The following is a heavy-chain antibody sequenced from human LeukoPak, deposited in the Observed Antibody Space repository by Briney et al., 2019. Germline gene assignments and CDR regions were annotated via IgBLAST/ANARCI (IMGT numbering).Heavy chain of an antibody. Sequence: GGSLRLSCTVSGFTVSSSSMSWVRQAPGKGLEWVSFIYSDNTHYSDSVKGRFTISRDNSKNTLYLQMNSLRAEDTAVYYCAKEIYGDSTGGRFQHWGQGTLVTVSS. V-gene: IGHV3-53*01. D-gene: IGHD4-17*01. J-gene: IGHJ1*01. CDR2: IYSDNT. CDR1: GFTVSSSS. CDR3: AKEIYGDSTGGRFQH.